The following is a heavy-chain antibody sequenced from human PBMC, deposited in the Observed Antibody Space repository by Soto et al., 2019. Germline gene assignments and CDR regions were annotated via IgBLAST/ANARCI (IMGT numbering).Heavy chain of an antibody. J-gene: IGHJ6*02. D-gene: IGHD6-13*01. CDR2: ISSSSSYI. V-gene: IGHV3-21*01. CDR1: GFTFSSYS. CDR3: ARASERGSSWDFYYYYGMAV. Sequence: GGSLRLSCAASGFTFSSYSMNWVRQAPGKGLEWVSSISSSSSYIYYADSVKGRFTISRDNAKNSLYLQMNSLRAEDTAVYYCARASERGSSWDFYYYYGMAVWGQGTTVTVSS.